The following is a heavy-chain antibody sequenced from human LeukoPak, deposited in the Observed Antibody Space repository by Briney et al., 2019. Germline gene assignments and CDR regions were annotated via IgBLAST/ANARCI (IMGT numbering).Heavy chain of an antibody. V-gene: IGHV4-30-4*01. CDR2: IYYSGST. D-gene: IGHD4-17*01. CDR1: GGSISSGDYY. J-gene: IGHJ5*02. Sequence: PSQTLSLTCTVSGGSISSGDYYWSWIRQPPGKGLEWIGCIYYSGSTYYNPSLKSRVTISVDTSKNQFSLKLSSVTAADTAVYYCARDRGHTVTTQESNWFDPWGQGTLVTVSS. CDR3: ARDRGHTVTTQESNWFDP.